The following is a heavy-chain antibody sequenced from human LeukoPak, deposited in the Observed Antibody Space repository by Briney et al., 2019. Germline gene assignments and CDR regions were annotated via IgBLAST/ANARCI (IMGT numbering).Heavy chain of an antibody. J-gene: IGHJ4*02. D-gene: IGHD1-14*01. V-gene: IGHV3-30*18. Sequence: PGRSLRLSCAASGFTFNTYCMHWVRQAPGKGLEWVAVMSHDGTNTFYGDSVKGRFTVSRDNSKNTLYLQMNSLRAEDTAVYYCAKDWVFDDHTGPVDFWGQGTLVTVSS. CDR1: GFTFNTYC. CDR3: AKDWVFDDHTGPVDF. CDR2: MSHDGTNT.